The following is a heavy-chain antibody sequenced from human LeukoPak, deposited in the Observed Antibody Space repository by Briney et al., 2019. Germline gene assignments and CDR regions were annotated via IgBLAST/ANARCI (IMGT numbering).Heavy chain of an antibody. CDR2: IYTSGST. CDR3: VREGRVYCSSTSCHDAFDI. D-gene: IGHD2-2*01. V-gene: IGHV4-4*07. CDR1: GGSISSYY. Sequence: SETLSLTCTVSGGSISSYYWSWIRQPAGKGLEWIGRIYTSGSTNYNPSLKSRVTMSVDTSKNQFSLKLSSVTAADTAVYYCVREGRVYCSSTSCHDAFDIWGQGTMVTVSS. J-gene: IGHJ3*02.